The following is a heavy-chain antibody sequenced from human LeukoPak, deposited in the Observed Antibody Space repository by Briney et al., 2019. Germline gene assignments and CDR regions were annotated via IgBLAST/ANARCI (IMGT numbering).Heavy chain of an antibody. CDR1: GFTFSSYG. J-gene: IGHJ6*02. CDR2: ISYDGSNK. CDR3: AKDNVAFGGMDV. V-gene: IGHV3-30*18. D-gene: IGHD3-16*01. Sequence: GGSLRLSCAASGFTFSSYGMHWVRQAPGKGLEWVAVISYDGSNKYYADSVKGRFTISRDNSKNTLCLQMNSLRAEDTAVYYCAKDNVAFGGMDVWGQGTTVTVSS.